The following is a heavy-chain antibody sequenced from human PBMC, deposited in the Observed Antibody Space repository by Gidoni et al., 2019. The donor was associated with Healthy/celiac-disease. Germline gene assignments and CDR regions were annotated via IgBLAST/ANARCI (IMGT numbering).Heavy chain of an antibody. CDR2: IYYSGST. J-gene: IGHJ3*02. CDR3: ARVMYYYDSSGYYPTAFDI. V-gene: IGHV4-31*03. Sequence: QVQLQESGPGLVKPSQTLSLTCTFSGGSTSSGGYYWSWSRQHPGKGLEWIGYIYYSGSTYYNPSLKSRVTISVDTSKNQFSLKLSSVTAADTAVYYCARVMYYYDSSGYYPTAFDIWGQGTMVTVSS. D-gene: IGHD3-22*01. CDR1: GGSTSSGGYY.